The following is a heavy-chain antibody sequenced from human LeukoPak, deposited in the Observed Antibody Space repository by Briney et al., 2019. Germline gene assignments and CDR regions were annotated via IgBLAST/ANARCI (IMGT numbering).Heavy chain of an antibody. D-gene: IGHD3-10*01. V-gene: IGHV3-9*01. CDR2: ISWNGGNI. CDR3: TKDAGLGAIYGMDV. CDR1: GFTFRDYG. J-gene: IGHJ6*02. Sequence: PGRSLRLSCAASGFTFRDYGMNWVRQAPGKGLEWVSGISWNGGNIGYADSVKGRFTISRDSAKNSLYLQMNSLRTEDTALYYCTKDAGLGAIYGMDVWGQGTTVTVSS.